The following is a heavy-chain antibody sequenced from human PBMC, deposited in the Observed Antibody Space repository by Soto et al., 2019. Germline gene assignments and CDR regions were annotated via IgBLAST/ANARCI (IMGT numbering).Heavy chain of an antibody. D-gene: IGHD1-1*01. V-gene: IGHV4-59*01. Sequence: QVQLQESGPGLVKPSETLSLTCSVSGGSISRYYWSWIRQPPGKGLEWIGYIYYSGSTNYNPSLKSRVTISVDTSKSQFSLKLSSVTAADTAVYYWARLTLGSANDNDYYYMDVWGKGSTVTVSS. CDR2: IYYSGST. CDR3: ARLTLGSANDNDYYYMDV. CDR1: GGSISRYY. J-gene: IGHJ6*03.